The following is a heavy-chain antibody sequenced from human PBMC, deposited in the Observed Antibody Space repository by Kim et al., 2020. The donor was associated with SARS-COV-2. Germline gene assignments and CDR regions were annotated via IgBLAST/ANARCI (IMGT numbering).Heavy chain of an antibody. CDR2: TYYRSKWYN. CDR3: ARDQGDGSGSYYGDYYVDY. J-gene: IGHJ4*02. Sequence: SQTLSLTCAISGDSVSSNSAAWNWIRQSPSRGLEWLGRTYYRSKWYNDYAVSVKSRITINPDTSKNQFSLQLNSVTPEDTAVYYCARDQGDGSGSYYGDYYVDYWGQGTLVTVSS. CDR1: GDSVSSNSAA. V-gene: IGHV6-1*01. D-gene: IGHD3-10*01.